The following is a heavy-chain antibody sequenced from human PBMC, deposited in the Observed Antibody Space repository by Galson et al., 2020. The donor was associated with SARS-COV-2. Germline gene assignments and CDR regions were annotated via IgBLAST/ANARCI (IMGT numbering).Heavy chain of an antibody. D-gene: IGHD6-25*01. CDR1: GFTISNYW. CDR2: IKQDGSDK. J-gene: IGHJ3*01. CDR3: RAADNGFDV. V-gene: IGHV3-7*01. Sequence: GGSLRLSCSVSGFTISNYWMSWVRQAPGKGLEWVANIKQDGSDKYYVATVRGRFTISRDNAKNSLYLQMNSLRAEDTALYYCRAADNGFDVWDQGTMVTVSS.